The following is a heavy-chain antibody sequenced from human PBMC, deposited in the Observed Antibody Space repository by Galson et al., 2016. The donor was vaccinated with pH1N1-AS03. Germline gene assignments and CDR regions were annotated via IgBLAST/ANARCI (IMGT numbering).Heavy chain of an antibody. D-gene: IGHD3-22*01. CDR3: CMINAPSDH. CDR1: GFTFSLSY. Sequence: SLRLSCAASGFTFSLSYIHWVRQAPGKGLEWVSRISNDGRNVRYADFVKGRFAVSRDNAKNTVFLQVNSLRADDTALYYCCMINAPSDHWGQGTLVAVSS. J-gene: IGHJ4*02. V-gene: IGHV3-74*01. CDR2: ISNDGRNV.